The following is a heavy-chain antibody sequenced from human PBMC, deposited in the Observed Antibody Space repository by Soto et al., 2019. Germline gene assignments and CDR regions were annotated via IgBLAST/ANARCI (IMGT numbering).Heavy chain of an antibody. CDR2: ITWNSVYT. CDR1: GFTFDDYA. Sequence: EVQLVESGGGLVQPGRSLRRSCAASGFTFDDYAMHWVRQAPGKGLEWVTYITWNSVYTGYADSVKGRFTISRDNANNSLYLQMNSLKPEATAFYYCAKALYGSSSSPIDFWGQGTLVTVSS. D-gene: IGHD6-13*01. CDR3: AKALYGSSSSPIDF. V-gene: IGHV3-9*01. J-gene: IGHJ4*02.